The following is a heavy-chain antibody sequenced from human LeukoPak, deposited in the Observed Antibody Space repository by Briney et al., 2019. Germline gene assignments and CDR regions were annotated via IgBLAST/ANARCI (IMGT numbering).Heavy chain of an antibody. D-gene: IGHD1-1*01. V-gene: IGHV4-59*01. CDR2: IYYSGST. Sequence: PSETLSLTCTVSGGSISSYYWSWIRQPPGKGLEWIGYIYYSGSTNYNPSLKSRVTISIDTSKNQFSLKLSSVTAADTAVYYCARDRVRGNANPYFDYWGQGTLVTVSS. CDR1: GGSISSYY. CDR3: ARDRVRGNANPYFDY. J-gene: IGHJ4*02.